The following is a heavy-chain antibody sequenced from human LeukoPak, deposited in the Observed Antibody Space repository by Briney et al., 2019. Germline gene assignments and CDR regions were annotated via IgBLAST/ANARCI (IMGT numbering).Heavy chain of an antibody. CDR3: AKADSSSFYGDVFED. CDR1: GFTFRLYA. V-gene: IGHV3-23*05. J-gene: IGHJ3*01. Sequence: GGSLRLSCAASGFTFRLYAMMWVRQAPGKGLEWVSGISTSGADTNYADSVNGRFVVSRDNSKNTLYLQLNSLGAEDTALYYCAKADSSSFYGDVFEDWGQGTLVTVSS. D-gene: IGHD6-13*01. CDR2: ISTSGADT.